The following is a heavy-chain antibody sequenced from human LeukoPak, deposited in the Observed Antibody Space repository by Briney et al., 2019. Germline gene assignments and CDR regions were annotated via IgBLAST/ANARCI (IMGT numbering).Heavy chain of an antibody. CDR3: ARDGITIFGAKPDAFDI. CDR1: GFTFSSYS. V-gene: IGHV3-21*01. D-gene: IGHD3-3*01. J-gene: IGHJ3*02. CDR2: ISSSSSYI. Sequence: GGSLRLSCAASGFTFSSYSMNWVRQAPGKGLEWVSSISSSSSYIYYADSVKGRFTISRDNAKNSLYLQMNSLRAEDTAVYYCARDGITIFGAKPDAFDIWGQGTMVTVSS.